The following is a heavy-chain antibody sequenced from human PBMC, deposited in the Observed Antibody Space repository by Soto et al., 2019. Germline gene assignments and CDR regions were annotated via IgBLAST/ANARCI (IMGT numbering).Heavy chain of an antibody. V-gene: IGHV3-11*01. J-gene: IGHJ4*02. D-gene: IGHD3-9*01. Sequence: GGSLRLSCAASGFTFSDYYMSWIRQAPGKGLEWVSYISSSGSTIHYADSVKGRFTVSRDDAKNSLYLQMNSLRAEDTAVYYCARDPINYDLLTGPFDYWGQGTLVTVSS. CDR3: ARDPINYDLLTGPFDY. CDR2: ISSSGSTI. CDR1: GFTFSDYY.